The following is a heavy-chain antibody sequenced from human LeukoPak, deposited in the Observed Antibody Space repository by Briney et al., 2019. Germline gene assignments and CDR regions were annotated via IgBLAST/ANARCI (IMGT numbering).Heavy chain of an antibody. D-gene: IGHD3-16*01. CDR3: ARGGDTDYYYYCMDV. CDR1: GGSISSSSYY. Sequence: PSETLSLTCTVSGGSISSSSYYWGWIRQPPGKGLEWIGSIYYSGSTYYNPSLKSRVTISVDTSKNQFSLKLSSVTAADTAVYYCARGGDTDYYYYCMDVWGKGTTVTVSS. V-gene: IGHV4-39*07. J-gene: IGHJ6*03. CDR2: IYYSGST.